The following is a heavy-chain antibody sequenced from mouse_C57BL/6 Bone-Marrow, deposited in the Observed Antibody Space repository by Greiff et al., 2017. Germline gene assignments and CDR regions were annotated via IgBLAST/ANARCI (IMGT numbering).Heavy chain of an antibody. Sequence: QVQLKESGPGLVAPSQSLSITCTVSGFSLTSYAISWVRQPPGKGLEWLGVIWTGGGTTYNSALKSRLSISKDNTMSQVLLKMNRQLTDDTARYYWATNKGYYGNPGGFAYWGQGTLVTVSA. CDR2: IWTGGGT. D-gene: IGHD2-1*01. CDR3: ATNKGYYGNPGGFAY. CDR1: GFSLTSYA. V-gene: IGHV2-9-1*01. J-gene: IGHJ3*01.